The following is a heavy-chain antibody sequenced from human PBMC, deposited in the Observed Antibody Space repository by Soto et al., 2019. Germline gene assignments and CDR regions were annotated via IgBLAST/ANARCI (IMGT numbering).Heavy chain of an antibody. CDR2: IYYSGST. D-gene: IGHD5-12*01. Sequence: PSETLSLTCTVYGGSLSNSYCSWIREPPGKGLEWIGYIYYSGSTNYNPSLRSRVTISVDTAKNQFSLKLSSVTAADTAVYYCARVDRDGYNSDWGQGTLVTVSS. V-gene: IGHV4-59*01. CDR3: ARVDRDGYNSD. J-gene: IGHJ4*02. CDR1: GGSLSNSY.